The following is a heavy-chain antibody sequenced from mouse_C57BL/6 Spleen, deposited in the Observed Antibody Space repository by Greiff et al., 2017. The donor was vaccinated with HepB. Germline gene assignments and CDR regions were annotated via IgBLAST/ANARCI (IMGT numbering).Heavy chain of an antibody. D-gene: IGHD1-1*01. CDR1: GFTFSSYT. CDR3: ARHGDYGSFDY. Sequence: EVHLVESGGGLVKPGGSLKLSCAASGFTFSSYTMSWVRQTPEKRLEWVATISGGGGNTYYPDSVKGRFTISRDNAKNTLYLQMSSLRSEDTALYYCARHGDYGSFDYWGQGTTLTVSS. V-gene: IGHV5-9*01. CDR2: ISGGGGNT. J-gene: IGHJ2*01.